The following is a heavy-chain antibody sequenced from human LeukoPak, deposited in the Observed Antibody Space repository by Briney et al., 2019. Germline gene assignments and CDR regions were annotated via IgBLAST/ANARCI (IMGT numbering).Heavy chain of an antibody. J-gene: IGHJ4*02. CDR1: AYTFTGYY. CDR3: TRVGWEAAGTDY. Sequence: GASVKVSCKASAYTFTGYYMHWVRQAPGQGLEWMGWINPNSGGTNYAQKFQGRVTMTRDTSISTAYMELSRLRSDDTAVYYCTRVGWEAAGTDYWGQGTLVTVSS. V-gene: IGHV1-2*02. CDR2: INPNSGGT. D-gene: IGHD6-13*01.